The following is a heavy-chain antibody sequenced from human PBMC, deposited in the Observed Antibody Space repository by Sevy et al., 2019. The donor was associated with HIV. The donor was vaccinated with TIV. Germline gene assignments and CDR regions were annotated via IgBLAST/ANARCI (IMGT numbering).Heavy chain of an antibody. CDR2: IYYSGST. V-gene: IGHV4-31*03. Sequence: SETLSLTCTVSGGSISSGGYYWSWIRQHPGKGLEWIGYIYYSGSTYYNPSLKSRVTISVDTSKNQFSLKLRSVTAADTAVYYCARGVLYYYDSSGYPQIDPWGQGTLVTVSS. J-gene: IGHJ5*02. CDR3: ARGVLYYYDSSGYPQIDP. D-gene: IGHD3-22*01. CDR1: GGSISSGGYY.